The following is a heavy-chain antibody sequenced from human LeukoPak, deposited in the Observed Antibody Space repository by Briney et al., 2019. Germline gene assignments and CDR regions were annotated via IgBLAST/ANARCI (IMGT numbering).Heavy chain of an antibody. CDR3: CSGYYHGTFDY. J-gene: IGHJ4*02. V-gene: IGHV4-38-2*02. D-gene: IGHD3-22*01. CDR1: GYSISSGYY. CDR2: IYHSGST. Sequence: PSETLSLTCTVSGYSISSGYYWGWIRQPPGKGLEWIGSIYHSGSTYYNPSLKSRVTISVDTSKNQFSLKLSSVTAADTAVYYCCSGYYHGTFDYWGQGTLVTVSS.